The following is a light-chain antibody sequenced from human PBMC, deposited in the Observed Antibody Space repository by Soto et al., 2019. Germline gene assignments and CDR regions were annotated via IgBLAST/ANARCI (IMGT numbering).Light chain of an antibody. J-gene: IGLJ3*02. CDR2: GTS. CDR3: LIYYGGVRV. CDR1: AGAVTSGYS. V-gene: IGLV7-43*01. Sequence: QAVVTQESSLTVSPGGTVTLTCASSAGAVTSGYSPCWFQQKPGQAPRSLIYGTSNKHSWTPARFSGSLLGGKAALTLSNVQPEDEADYYCLIYYGGVRVFGGGTQLTVL.